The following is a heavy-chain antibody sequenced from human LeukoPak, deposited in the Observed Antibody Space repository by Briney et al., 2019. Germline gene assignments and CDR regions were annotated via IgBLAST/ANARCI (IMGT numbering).Heavy chain of an antibody. D-gene: IGHD2-2*01. CDR1: GFTFGGYA. V-gene: IGHV3-23*01. CDR3: AKTLCDCSITSCYLPDS. J-gene: IGHJ4*02. CDR2: ISGNASKR. Sequence: GGSLRLSCAASGFTFGGYAMIWVRQAPGKGLEWVALISGNASKRYYADSVKGRFTISRDNSKNTLYLEMNSLRAEDTAVYYCAKTLCDCSITSCYLPDSWGQGNLVTVSS.